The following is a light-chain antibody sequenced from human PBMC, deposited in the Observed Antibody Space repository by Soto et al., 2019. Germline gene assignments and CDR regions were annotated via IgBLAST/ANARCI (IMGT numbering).Light chain of an antibody. CDR2: DVS. Sequence: QSALTQPASVSGSPGQSITISCTGTSSDVGGYNYVSWYQQHPVNAPKLMIYDVSNRPSGVSNRFSGSKSGNTASLTISGLQAQDEADDYCSSYTSSSTLVFGGGTKLTVL. CDR3: SSYTSSSTLV. V-gene: IGLV2-14*01. CDR1: SSDVGGYNY. J-gene: IGLJ3*02.